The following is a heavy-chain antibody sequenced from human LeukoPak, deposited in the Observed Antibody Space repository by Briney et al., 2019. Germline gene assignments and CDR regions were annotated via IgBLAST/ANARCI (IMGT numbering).Heavy chain of an antibody. J-gene: IGHJ4*02. V-gene: IGHV4-4*02. CDR3: ARLHSSGQDY. CDR1: GVSITDNW. Sequence: SETLSLTCAVSGVSITDNWWSWVRQPPGKGLEWIGEILHTGPTNFNPSLKSRVTISMDKSKNQFSLKLSSVTAADTAVYYCARLHSSGQDYWGQGTLVTVSS. CDR2: ILHTGPT. D-gene: IGHD6-19*01.